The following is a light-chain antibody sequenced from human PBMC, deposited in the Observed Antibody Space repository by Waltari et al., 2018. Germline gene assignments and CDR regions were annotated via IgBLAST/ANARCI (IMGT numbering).Light chain of an antibody. CDR1: QRISSW. Sequence: DVQMTQSPSSVSASVGDRVTITCRASQRISSWLGWYQQKPGKAPKLLIYAASSLQSGVPSRFSGSGSGTDFTLTISSLQPEDSGTFFCLQVYGFPLTFGGGTKVEIK. J-gene: IGKJ4*01. V-gene: IGKV1-12*01. CDR2: AAS. CDR3: LQVYGFPLT.